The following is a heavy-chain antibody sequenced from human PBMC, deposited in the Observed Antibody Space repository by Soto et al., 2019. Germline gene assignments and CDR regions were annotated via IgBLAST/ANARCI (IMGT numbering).Heavy chain of an antibody. V-gene: IGHV4-34*01. CDR3: ARGGGWFDP. CDR2: INHSGST. Sequence: LSLTCAVYGGSFSVCYWSWIRQPPGKGLEWIGEINHSGSTNYNPSLKSRVTISVDTSKNQFSLKLSSVTAADTAVYYCARGGGWFDPWGKGTLVTVSS. D-gene: IGHD3-16*01. CDR1: GGSFSVCY. J-gene: IGHJ5*02.